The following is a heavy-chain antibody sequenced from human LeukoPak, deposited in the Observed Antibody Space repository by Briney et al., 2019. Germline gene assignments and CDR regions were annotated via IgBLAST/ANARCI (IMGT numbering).Heavy chain of an antibody. Sequence: GGSLRLSCAASGFTFSNYWMSWVRRAPGKGLEWVANIKQDGSERNYVDSVKGRFAISRDNAKNSLYLQMNSLRAEDTAVYYCARDHYGSGNYYSFFDYWGQGTLVTVSS. J-gene: IGHJ4*02. D-gene: IGHD3-10*01. CDR3: ARDHYGSGNYYSFFDY. CDR1: GFTFSNYW. CDR2: IKQDGSER. V-gene: IGHV3-7*01.